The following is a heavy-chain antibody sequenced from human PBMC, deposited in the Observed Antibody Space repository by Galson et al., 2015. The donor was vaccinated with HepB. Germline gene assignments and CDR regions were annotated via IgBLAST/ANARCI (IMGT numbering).Heavy chain of an antibody. J-gene: IGHJ3*02. D-gene: IGHD2-2*01. CDR3: ARGGCSSTSCYGFDI. Sequence: QVQLQESGPGLVRPSETLSLTCTVSGGSISSYYWSWIRQPAGKGLEWIGRIYTSGSTDYNPSLKSRVTLSLDTSKNQFSLILSSVTAADTAVYYCARGGCSSTSCYGFDIWGLGTMVTVSS. CDR1: GGSISSYY. CDR2: IYTSGST. V-gene: IGHV4-4*07.